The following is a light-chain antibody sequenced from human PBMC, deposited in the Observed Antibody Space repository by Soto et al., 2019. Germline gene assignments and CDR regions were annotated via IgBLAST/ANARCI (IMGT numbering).Light chain of an antibody. J-gene: IGKJ5*01. V-gene: IGKV3-11*01. Sequence: VLTQSPATLSLSPGDSATLSCRASHSVSTYLAWYQQKSGQAPRILIYDESNRATGIPDRFRGSGSGTDLNLTINRLEPEDFAVYYCQQRSNWPLTCGQGTRLEIK. CDR1: HSVSTY. CDR3: QQRSNWPLT. CDR2: DES.